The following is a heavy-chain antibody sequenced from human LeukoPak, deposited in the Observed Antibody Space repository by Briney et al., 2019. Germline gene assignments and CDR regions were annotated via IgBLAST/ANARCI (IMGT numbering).Heavy chain of an antibody. Sequence: PGGSLRLSCAASGFTLSSYWMHWVRQAPGKGLVWVSRINSDGSSTSYADSVKGRFTISRDNPKNTLYLQMNSLRAEDTAVYYRARDGSSWSNWLDPWGQGTLVTVSS. V-gene: IGHV3-74*01. CDR2: INSDGSST. J-gene: IGHJ5*02. CDR1: GFTLSSYW. D-gene: IGHD6-13*01. CDR3: ARDGSSWSNWLDP.